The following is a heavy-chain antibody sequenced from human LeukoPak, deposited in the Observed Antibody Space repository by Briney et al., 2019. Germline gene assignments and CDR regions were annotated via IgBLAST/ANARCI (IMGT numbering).Heavy chain of an antibody. CDR2: IYSGGST. CDR3: FLQAQDGIRYFDWRIAAGFDY. D-gene: IGHD3-9*01. J-gene: IGHJ4*02. V-gene: IGHV3-53*01. CDR1: GITVSSNY. Sequence: PGGSLRLFCAASGITVSSNYMSLGRQDPGKGLELASVIYSGGSTYYADSVKRRFTISRDNSKNTLYLQMNSLRAEDTAVYYCFLQAQDGIRYFDWRIAAGFDYWGQGTLVTVSS.